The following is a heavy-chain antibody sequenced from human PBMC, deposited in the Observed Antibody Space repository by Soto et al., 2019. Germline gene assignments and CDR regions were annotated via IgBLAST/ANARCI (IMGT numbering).Heavy chain of an antibody. V-gene: IGHV1-18*04. Sequence: GASVKVSCKASGYTFTSYGISWVRQAPGQGLEWMGWISAYNGNTNYAQKLQGRVTMTTDTSTSTAYMELRSLRSDVTAVYYCARDNPPNYDILTGYYYYYGMDVWGQGTTVTVSS. CDR3: ARDNPPNYDILTGYYYYYGMDV. D-gene: IGHD3-9*01. J-gene: IGHJ6*02. CDR2: ISAYNGNT. CDR1: GYTFTSYG.